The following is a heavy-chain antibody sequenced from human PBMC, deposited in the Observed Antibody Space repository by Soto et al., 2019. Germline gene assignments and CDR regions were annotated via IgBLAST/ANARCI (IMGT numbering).Heavy chain of an antibody. J-gene: IGHJ4*01. D-gene: IGHD3-16*01. V-gene: IGHV4-30-4*01. CDR1: GGSISSGDYY. CDR2: IYYSGST. Sequence: PSETLSLTCTVSGGSISSGDYYWSWIRQPPGKGLEWIGYIYYSGSTYYNPSLKSRVTISVDTSKNQFSLKLSSVTAADTAVYYCARFVWGGGVQVQPFEHWGQGTL. CDR3: ARFVWGGGVQVQPFEH.